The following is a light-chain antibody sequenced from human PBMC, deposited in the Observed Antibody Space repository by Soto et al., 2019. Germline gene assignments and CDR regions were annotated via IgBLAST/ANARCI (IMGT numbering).Light chain of an antibody. CDR3: LQYRYLPRT. J-gene: IGKJ1*01. Sequence: TVMTQSQATLSVSPGEGATVSCRASQSVGRNLAWYQQKPGQAPRLHIYDASTRATAMPARFSGSGSGTEFTLTIDSLQSEDFAVYYCLQYRYLPRTFGQGTKVEIK. CDR1: QSVGRN. CDR2: DAS. V-gene: IGKV3-15*01.